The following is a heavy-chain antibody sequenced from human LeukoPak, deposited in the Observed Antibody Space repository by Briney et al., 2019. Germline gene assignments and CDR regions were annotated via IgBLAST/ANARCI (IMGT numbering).Heavy chain of an antibody. Sequence: ASVTVSCMASGYTFTSCGIRWVRQAPGQGLEWMGWIRAYNGNTNYAQKLHGRVTMTTDTSTSTAYMELRSLRSDDTAVYYCARAGVSDSWFDHWGQGTLVTVSS. CDR2: IRAYNGNT. J-gene: IGHJ5*02. D-gene: IGHD2-15*01. V-gene: IGHV1-18*01. CDR1: GYTFTSCG. CDR3: ARAGVSDSWFDH.